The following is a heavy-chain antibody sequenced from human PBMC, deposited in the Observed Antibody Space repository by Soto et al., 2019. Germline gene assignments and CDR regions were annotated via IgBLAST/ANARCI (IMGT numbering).Heavy chain of an antibody. CDR2: INHSGST. CDR3: ARDRSLAARPPYYGMDV. J-gene: IGHJ6*02. D-gene: IGHD6-6*01. Sequence: KSSETLSLTCAVYCGSFSGYYWSWIRQPPGKGLEWIGEINHSGSTNYNPSLKSRVTISVDTSKNQFSLKLSSVTAADTAVYYCARDRSLAARPPYYGMDVWGQGTTVTVSS. CDR1: CGSFSGYY. V-gene: IGHV4-34*01.